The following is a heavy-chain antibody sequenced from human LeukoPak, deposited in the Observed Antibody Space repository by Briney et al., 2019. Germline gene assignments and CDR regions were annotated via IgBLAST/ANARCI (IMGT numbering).Heavy chain of an antibody. CDR2: IKSEIDGGAT. CDR1: GFSFSYTW. D-gene: IGHD5-12*01. CDR3: TTGGSVIVAGTRAFDI. J-gene: IGHJ3*02. Sequence: GGSLRLSCAASGFSFSYTWMSWVRQAPGKGLEWVGRIKSEIDGGATDYAAPVQGRFTISRDDSQATLYLQMNSLKTEDTAVYYCTTGGSVIVAGTRAFDIWGQGTMVTVSS. V-gene: IGHV3-15*07.